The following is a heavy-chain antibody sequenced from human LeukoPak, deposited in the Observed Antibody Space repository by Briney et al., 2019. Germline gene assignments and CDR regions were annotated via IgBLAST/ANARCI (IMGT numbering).Heavy chain of an antibody. Sequence: SETLSLTCTVSGGSISSSSYYWGWIRQPPGKGLEWIGSIYYSGSTYYNPSLKSRVTISVDTSKNQFSLKLSSVTAADTAVYYCARLGYCSSTSCYRSLRSQYYFDYWGQGTLVTVSS. CDR2: IYYSGST. V-gene: IGHV4-39*07. D-gene: IGHD2-2*01. CDR1: GGSISSSSYY. CDR3: ARLGYCSSTSCYRSLRSQYYFDY. J-gene: IGHJ4*02.